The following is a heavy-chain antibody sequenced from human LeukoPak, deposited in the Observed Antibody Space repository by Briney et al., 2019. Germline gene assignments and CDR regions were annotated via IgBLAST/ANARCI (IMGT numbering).Heavy chain of an antibody. CDR3: ARERSGSYYDY. V-gene: IGHV4-59*01. J-gene: IGHJ4*02. Sequence: SENLSLTCTVSGVSISSYYWSWIRHPPGQGLEWIGYIYYSVSTNYNPSLNSRITISVDTSKNRFSLKLSSVTAADTAVYYCARERSGSYYDYWGEGTLLTVSS. CDR2: IYYSVST. CDR1: GVSISSYY. D-gene: IGHD1-26*01.